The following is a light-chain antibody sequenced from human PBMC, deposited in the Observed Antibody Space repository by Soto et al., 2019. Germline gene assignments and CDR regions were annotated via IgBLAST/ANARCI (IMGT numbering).Light chain of an antibody. J-gene: IGKJ4*01. CDR3: HQYNNWPPAT. Sequence: EKVMTQSPATLAVSPGERATLSCRASQSISSNLAWYQQKPGQAPRLLMFRTSSTATGFPARFSGSGSGTEFNLTISSLLSEDFGVDYCHQYNNWPPATFGGGTKVDIK. CDR2: RTS. V-gene: IGKV3-15*01. CDR1: QSISSN.